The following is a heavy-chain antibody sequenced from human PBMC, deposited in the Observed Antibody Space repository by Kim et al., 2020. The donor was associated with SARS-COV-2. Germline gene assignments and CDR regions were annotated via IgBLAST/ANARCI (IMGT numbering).Heavy chain of an antibody. V-gene: IGHV5-10-1*01. Sequence: GESLKISCEGSGYNFATYWIHWVRQKPGKGLEWMGRIDPSDSYTYYSPSFEGHVTISVDESITTAYLQWSSLKASDTATYYCARRMNGAYYGEDYWGQGTQVTVSS. D-gene: IGHD1-26*01. CDR2: IDPSDSYT. CDR3: ARRMNGAYYGEDY. J-gene: IGHJ4*02. CDR1: GYNFATYW.